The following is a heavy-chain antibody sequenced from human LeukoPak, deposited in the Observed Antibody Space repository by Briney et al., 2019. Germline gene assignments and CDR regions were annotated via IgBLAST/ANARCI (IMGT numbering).Heavy chain of an antibody. CDR2: IYYSGGT. V-gene: IGHV4-59*01. Sequence: PSETLSLTCTVSGGSISSYYWSWIRQPPGKGLEWIGYIYYSGGTNYNPSLKSRVTISVDTSKNQFSLKLSSVTAADTAVYYCASVSAREWLFPSTFDYWGQGTLVTVSS. J-gene: IGHJ4*02. CDR3: ASVSAREWLFPSTFDY. CDR1: GGSISSYY. D-gene: IGHD3-3*01.